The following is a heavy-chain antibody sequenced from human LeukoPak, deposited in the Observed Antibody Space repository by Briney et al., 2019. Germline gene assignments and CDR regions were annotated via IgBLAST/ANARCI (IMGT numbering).Heavy chain of an antibody. J-gene: IGHJ4*02. V-gene: IGHV4-59*01. CDR2: IYYSGST. D-gene: IGHD3-16*01. CDR3: ARGIKAWGTRGSYFDY. CDR1: GGSISSYY. Sequence: PSETLSLTCTVSGGSISSYYWSWIRQPPGKGLEWIGYIYYSGSTNYNPSLKSRVTISVDTSKNQFSLKLSSVTAAVTAVYYCARGIKAWGTRGSYFDYWGQGTLVTVSS.